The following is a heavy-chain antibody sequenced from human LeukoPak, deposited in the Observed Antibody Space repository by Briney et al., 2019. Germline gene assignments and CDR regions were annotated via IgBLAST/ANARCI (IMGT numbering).Heavy chain of an antibody. CDR2: IKLDGSEK. J-gene: IGHJ4*02. Sequence: GGSLRLSCAASGFTFGKYWMSWVRQAPGKGLEWVANIKLDGSEKNYVDSVKGRFTISRDNTKNSLYLQMNSLRAEDTALYHCARDDMFDYWGQGTLVTVSS. CDR1: GFTFGKYW. D-gene: IGHD2-15*01. CDR3: ARDDMFDY. V-gene: IGHV3-7*03.